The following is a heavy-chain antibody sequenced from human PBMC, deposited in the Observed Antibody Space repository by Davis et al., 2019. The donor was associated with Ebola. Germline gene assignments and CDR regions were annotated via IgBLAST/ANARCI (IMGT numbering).Heavy chain of an antibody. CDR2: VWNDGNNK. J-gene: IGHJ3*01. CDR1: GFTFSTYG. D-gene: IGHD1-26*01. CDR3: ARLYSGRAHDVFDF. Sequence: GESLKISCAASGFTFSTYGMHWVRQAPGKGLEWVSAVWNDGNNKFYADSVKGRFSISRDNSKNTLDLQMNSLRAEDTAVYYCARLYSGRAHDVFDFWGQGTMVTVSS. V-gene: IGHV3-33*03.